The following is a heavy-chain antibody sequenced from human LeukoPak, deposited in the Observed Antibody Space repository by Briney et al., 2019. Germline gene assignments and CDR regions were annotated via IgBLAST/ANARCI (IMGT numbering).Heavy chain of an antibody. CDR3: ARDGDYGDAFDI. CDR2: IYTSGGT. Sequence: SETLSLTCTVSGGSMSNSSYYWGWIRQPAGKGLEWIGRIYTSGGTNYNPSLKSRVTMSVDTSKNQFSLKLSSVTAADTAVYYCARDGDYGDAFDIWGQGTMVTVSS. V-gene: IGHV4-61*02. CDR1: GGSMSNSSYY. J-gene: IGHJ3*02. D-gene: IGHD4-17*01.